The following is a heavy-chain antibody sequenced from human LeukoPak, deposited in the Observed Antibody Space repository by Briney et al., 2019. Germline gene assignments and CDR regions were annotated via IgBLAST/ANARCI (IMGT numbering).Heavy chain of an antibody. V-gene: IGHV4-34*01. D-gene: IGHD5-18*01. CDR2: INHSGST. CDR1: GGSFSGYY. Sequence: SETLSLTCAVYGGSFSGYYWSWIRQPPGKGLEWIGEINHSGSTNYNPSLKSRVTISVDTSKNQFSLKLSSATAADTAVYYCAIFRVGYSYGRFDYWGQGTLVTVSS. J-gene: IGHJ4*02. CDR3: AIFRVGYSYGRFDY.